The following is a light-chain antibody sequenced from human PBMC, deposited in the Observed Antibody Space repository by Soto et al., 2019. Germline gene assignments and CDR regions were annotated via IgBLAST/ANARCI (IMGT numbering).Light chain of an antibody. CDR1: SSDVGGYNY. V-gene: IGLV2-14*01. J-gene: IGLJ2*01. CDR2: DVS. Sequence: QSALTQPASVSGSPGQSITISCIGTSSDVGGYNYVSWYQQYPGKAPKLMIYDVSNRPSGVYSRFSGSRSGYTASLTISGLQAEDEADYYCSSYTSSSTVVFGGGTKLTVL. CDR3: SSYTSSSTVV.